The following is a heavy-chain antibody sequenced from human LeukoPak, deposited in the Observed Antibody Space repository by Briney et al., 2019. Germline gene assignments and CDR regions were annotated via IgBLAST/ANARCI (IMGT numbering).Heavy chain of an antibody. Sequence: ASVKVSCKAPGYTFTGYYMHWVRQAPGQGLEWMGWINPNSGGTNYAQKFQGRVTMTRDTSISTAYMELSRLRSDDTAVYYCARAAVNGGRSDYWGQGTLVTVSS. V-gene: IGHV1-2*02. CDR3: ARAAVNGGRSDY. J-gene: IGHJ4*02. CDR2: INPNSGGT. D-gene: IGHD2-15*01. CDR1: GYTFTGYY.